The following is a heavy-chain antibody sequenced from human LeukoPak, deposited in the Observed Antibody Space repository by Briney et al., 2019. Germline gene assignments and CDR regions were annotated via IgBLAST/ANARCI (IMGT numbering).Heavy chain of an antibody. V-gene: IGHV3-7*01. CDR3: ARHVRCGYSSGYNWFGP. CDR2: IKQDGSEK. D-gene: IGHD6-19*01. Sequence: GGSLRLSCAASGFTFSTYWMSWVRQAPGKGLEWVANIKQDGSEKYYVDSVEGRFTISRDNAKNSLYLQMNSLGAEDTAVYYCARHVRCGYSSGYNWFGPWGQGTLVTVSS. CDR1: GFTFSTYW. J-gene: IGHJ5*02.